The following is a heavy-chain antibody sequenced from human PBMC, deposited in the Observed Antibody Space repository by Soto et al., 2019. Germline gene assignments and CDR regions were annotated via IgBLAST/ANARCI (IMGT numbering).Heavy chain of an antibody. CDR3: ARRPMVGPVAENAFDI. D-gene: IGHD6-19*01. CDR2: VYYSGTT. J-gene: IGHJ3*02. CDR1: GGSIRSSSYY. Sequence: TSETLSLTCSVSGGSIRSSSYYWNWIRQSPGKGLEWIGSVYYSGTTYYNPSLKRRVTISVDTYNQFSLKLSSVTAADTAYYFCARRPMVGPVAENAFDIWGQGTRVTVSS. V-gene: IGHV4-39*01.